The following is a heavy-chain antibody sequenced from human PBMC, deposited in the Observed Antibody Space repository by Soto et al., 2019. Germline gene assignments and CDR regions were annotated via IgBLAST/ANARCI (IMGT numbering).Heavy chain of an antibody. J-gene: IGHJ4*02. Sequence: GGSLRLSCAASGFTFSSYWMSWVRQAPGKGLEWVANIKQDGSEKYYVDSVKGRFTISRDNAKNSLYLQMNSLRAEDTAVYYCARGSIAVAGHLFDYWGQGTLVTVSS. V-gene: IGHV3-7*01. CDR2: IKQDGSEK. CDR1: GFTFSSYW. D-gene: IGHD6-19*01. CDR3: ARGSIAVAGHLFDY.